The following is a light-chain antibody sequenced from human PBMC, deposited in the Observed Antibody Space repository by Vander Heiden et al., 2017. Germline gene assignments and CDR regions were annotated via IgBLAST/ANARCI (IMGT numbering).Light chain of an antibody. CDR1: SSDVGGYSQ. Sequence: QSVLTQPPSASGSPGQSVTISCTGTSSDVGGYSQVSWYQQHPGKAPKLMIFEVSKRLSGVPDRFSGSKSGNTASLTVSGLQAEDEADYYCSSYAGSNNLVFGGGTKLTVL. J-gene: IGLJ2*01. V-gene: IGLV2-8*01. CDR2: EVS. CDR3: SSYAGSNNLV.